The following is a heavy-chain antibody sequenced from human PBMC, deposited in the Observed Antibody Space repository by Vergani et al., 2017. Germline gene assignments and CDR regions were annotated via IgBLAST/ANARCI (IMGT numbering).Heavy chain of an antibody. J-gene: IGHJ5*02. V-gene: IGHV2-5*02. D-gene: IGHD3-3*01. Sequence: QITLKESGPTLVKPTQTLTLTCTFSGFSLSTSGVGVGWIRQPPGKALEWLALIYWDDDKCYSPSLKSRLTITKDTSKNQVVLTMTNMDPVDTATYYCADRPYGLWSGYNTGWFDPGGEGTLVTVSA. CDR2: IYWDDDK. CDR1: GFSLSTSGVG. CDR3: ADRPYGLWSGYNTGWFDP.